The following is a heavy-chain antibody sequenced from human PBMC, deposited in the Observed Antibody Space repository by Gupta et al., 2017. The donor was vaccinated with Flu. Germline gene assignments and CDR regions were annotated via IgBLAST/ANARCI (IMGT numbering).Heavy chain of an antibody. J-gene: IGHJ4*02. CDR2: IISYFDGGTT. CDR3: ATDNTGYDSAPLFDN. Sequence: EGQLVESGGGLVKSGGSRRLSCAAAVFTFANAGFAWVRQAPGKGLEWVGSIISYFDGGTTDYASPVKGRFFISRDENTLYLQMSGLRTEDTAVYYCATDNTGYDSAPLFDNWGQGTLVTVSS. V-gene: IGHV3-15*01. D-gene: IGHD5-12*01. CDR1: VFTFANAG.